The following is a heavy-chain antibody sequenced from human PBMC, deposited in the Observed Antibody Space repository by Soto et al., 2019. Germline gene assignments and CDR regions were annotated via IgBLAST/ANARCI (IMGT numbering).Heavy chain of an antibody. CDR1: GYTFTSYG. Sequence: ASVKVSCKASGYTFTSYGISWVRQAPGQGLEWMGWISAYNGNTNYAQKLRGRVTMTTDTSTSTAYMELRSLRSDDTAVYYCARDSNYDFWSGYYAYYYYYGMDVWGQGTTVTVSS. V-gene: IGHV1-18*01. CDR3: ARDSNYDFWSGYYAYYYYYGMDV. D-gene: IGHD3-3*01. J-gene: IGHJ6*02. CDR2: ISAYNGNT.